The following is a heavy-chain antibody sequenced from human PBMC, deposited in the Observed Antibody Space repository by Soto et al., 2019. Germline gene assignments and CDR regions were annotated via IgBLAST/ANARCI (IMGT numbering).Heavy chain of an antibody. D-gene: IGHD1-26*01. J-gene: IGHJ3*02. CDR1: GGSISTGGYY. CDR2: IYHSGMT. Sequence: QVQLQESGPGLVKPSQTLSLTCTVSGGSISTGGYYWSWIRQHPGRGLEWIGYIYHSGMTFSNPSLQSRVAISIATSKNKFSLKLSSVTAADTAVYHCATVRWELHDAFDIWGQGTMVSVSS. CDR3: ATVRWELHDAFDI. V-gene: IGHV4-31*03.